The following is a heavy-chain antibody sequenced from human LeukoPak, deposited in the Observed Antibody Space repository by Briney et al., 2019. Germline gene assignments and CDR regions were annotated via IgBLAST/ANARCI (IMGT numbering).Heavy chain of an antibody. Sequence: SVKVSCKASGGTFSSYAISWVRQAPGQGLEWMGGIIPIFGTANYAQKFQGRVTMTRDTSTSTVYMELSSLRSEDTAVYYCARDGVVVTATGFDYWGQGTLVTVSS. V-gene: IGHV1-69*05. CDR2: IIPIFGTA. CDR3: ARDGVVVTATGFDY. CDR1: GGTFSSYA. D-gene: IGHD2-21*02. J-gene: IGHJ4*02.